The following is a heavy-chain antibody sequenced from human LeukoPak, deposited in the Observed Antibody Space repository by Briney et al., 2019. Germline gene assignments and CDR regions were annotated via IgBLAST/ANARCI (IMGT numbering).Heavy chain of an antibody. CDR3: ARDRGPGTFDY. CDR1: GGSISSSSYY. V-gene: IGHV4-39*07. Sequence: SETLSLTCTVSGGSISSSSYYWGWIRQPPGKGLEWIGSIYYSGSTYYNPSLKSRVTISVDTSKNQFSLKLSSVTAADTAVYYCARDRGPGTFDYWGQGTLVTVSS. J-gene: IGHJ4*02. D-gene: IGHD3/OR15-3a*01. CDR2: IYYSGST.